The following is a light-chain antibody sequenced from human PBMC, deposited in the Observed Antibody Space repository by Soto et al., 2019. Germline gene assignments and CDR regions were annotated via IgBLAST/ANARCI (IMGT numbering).Light chain of an antibody. J-gene: IGKJ2*01. CDR3: LQDYNYPLT. V-gene: IGKV1-6*01. Sequence: AIQMTQSPSSLPASVGDRVTITCRASQAIGNDLTWYQQKPGKAPNLLIFAASSLQSGVPSRFSGSGSGTDFTLTISSLQPEDFATYYCLQDYNYPLTFGQGTKLEIK. CDR1: QAIGND. CDR2: AAS.